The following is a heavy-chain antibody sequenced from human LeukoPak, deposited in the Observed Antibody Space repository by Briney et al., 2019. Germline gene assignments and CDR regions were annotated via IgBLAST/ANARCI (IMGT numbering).Heavy chain of an antibody. D-gene: IGHD3-10*01. CDR1: GGSISSSSYY. J-gene: IGHJ4*02. V-gene: IGHV4-61*01. CDR2: IYYSGST. CDR3: ARVPLYYGPYPDY. Sequence: PSETLSLTCIVSGGSISSSSYYWSWIRQPPGKGLEWIGYIYYSGSTNYNPSLKSRVTISVDTSKNQFSLKLSSVTAADTAVYYCARVPLYYGPYPDYWGQGTLVTVSS.